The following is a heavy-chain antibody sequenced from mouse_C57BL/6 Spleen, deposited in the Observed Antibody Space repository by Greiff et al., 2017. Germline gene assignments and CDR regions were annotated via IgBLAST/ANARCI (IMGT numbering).Heavy chain of an antibody. D-gene: IGHD2-3*01. J-gene: IGHJ2*01. CDR1: GYTFTDYE. V-gene: IGHV1-15*01. CDR2: IDPETGGT. Sequence: QVQLQQSGAELVRPGASVTLSCKASGYTFTDYEMHWVKQTPVHGLEWIGAIDPETGGTAYNQKFKGKAILTADKSSSTAYMELRSLTSEDSAVYYCTREENGYSSFDYWGQGTTLTVSS. CDR3: TREENGYSSFDY.